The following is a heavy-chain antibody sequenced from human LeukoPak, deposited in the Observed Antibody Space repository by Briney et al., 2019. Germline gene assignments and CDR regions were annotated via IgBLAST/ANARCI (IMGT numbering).Heavy chain of an antibody. V-gene: IGHV3-21*01. CDR3: ATDWFWAYCSSTSCYPYGMDV. J-gene: IGHJ6*02. Sequence: PGGSLRLSCAASGFTFSSYSMTWVRQAPGKGLEWVSSISSSSSYIYYADSVKGRFTISRDNAKNSLYLQMNSLRAEDTAVYYCATDWFWAYCSSTSCYPYGMDVWGQGTTVTVSS. CDR2: ISSSSSYI. CDR1: GFTFSSYS. D-gene: IGHD2-2*01.